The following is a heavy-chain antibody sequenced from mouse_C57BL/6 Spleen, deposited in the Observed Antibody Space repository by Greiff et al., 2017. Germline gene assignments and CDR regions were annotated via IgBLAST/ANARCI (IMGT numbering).Heavy chain of an antibody. CDR2: INPSNGGT. Sequence: VQLQQLGTELVKPGASVKLSCKASGYTFTSYWMHWVKQRPGQGLEWIGNINPSNGGTNYNEKFKSKATLTVDKSSSTAYMQLSSLTSEDSAVYYCARSRYYGSSDFDYWGQGTTLTVSS. J-gene: IGHJ2*01. V-gene: IGHV1-53*01. D-gene: IGHD1-1*01. CDR3: ARSRYYGSSDFDY. CDR1: GYTFTSYW.